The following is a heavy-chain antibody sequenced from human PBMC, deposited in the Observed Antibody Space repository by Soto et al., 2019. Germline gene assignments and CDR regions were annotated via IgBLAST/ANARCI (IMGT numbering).Heavy chain of an antibody. V-gene: IGHV1-3*01. CDR3: VRKDYYGAGVYYFDH. D-gene: IGHD3-10*01. Sequence: ASVKVSCKASGYIFTTFPIHWVRQAPGQRLEWIGFINAVNGDTKYSQNFQGRVTITRDTSASTAYMELSSLTFEDTAVYYCVRKDYYGAGVYYFDHWGLGTLVTVSS. CDR2: INAVNGDT. CDR1: GYIFTTFP. J-gene: IGHJ4*02.